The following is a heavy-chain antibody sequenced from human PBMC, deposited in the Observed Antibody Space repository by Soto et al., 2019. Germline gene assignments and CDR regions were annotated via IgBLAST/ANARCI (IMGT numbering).Heavy chain of an antibody. Sequence: QVQLQESGPGLVKSSETLSLTCTVSGGSISGYYWSWIRQPAGKGLEWIGRLYTMGSTNYNPSLPSRGPMHVDTSKNEFSLKGRPVTAADTAVYFGARVRDYGLGTNRHYYGMDVWGQGTTVTVSS. V-gene: IGHV4-4*07. D-gene: IGHD3-10*01. CDR2: LYTMGST. CDR1: GGSISGYY. CDR3: ARVRDYGLGTNRHYYGMDV. J-gene: IGHJ6*02.